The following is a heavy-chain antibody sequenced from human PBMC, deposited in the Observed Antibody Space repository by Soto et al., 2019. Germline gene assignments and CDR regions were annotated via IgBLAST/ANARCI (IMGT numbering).Heavy chain of an antibody. J-gene: IGHJ6*02. CDR1: AFTCTSCR. V-gene: IGHV3-74*01. CDR2: NKSAGSTT. CDR3: ARGGDCDFWCGEYYYYGMDD. D-gene: IGHD3-3*01. Sequence: EGSLRLSCDASAFTCTSCRMHWIRQAPGRRLVWVSRNKSAGSTTSHADSVKGQVIISNDNAKNTLYLHMNRLGAEDTAVYYCARGGDCDFWCGEYYYYGMDDWGQGTTVTVSS.